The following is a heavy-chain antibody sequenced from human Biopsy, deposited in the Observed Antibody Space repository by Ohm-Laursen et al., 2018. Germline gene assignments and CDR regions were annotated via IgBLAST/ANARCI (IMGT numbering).Heavy chain of an antibody. Sequence: GASVKVSCKASGFTFSNSVVQWVRQARGQRLEWIDWIVVGSGYAVYAQNFQERVTITRDLSTSTANMELSSLRSDDTAVYYCAAEVGVTVDVGFWGQGTLVTVSS. D-gene: IGHD1-26*01. CDR3: AAEVGVTVDVGF. CDR2: IVVGSGYA. V-gene: IGHV1-58*01. J-gene: IGHJ4*02. CDR1: GFTFSNSV.